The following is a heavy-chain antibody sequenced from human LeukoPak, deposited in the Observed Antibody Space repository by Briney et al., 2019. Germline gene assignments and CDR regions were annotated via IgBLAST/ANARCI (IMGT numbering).Heavy chain of an antibody. J-gene: IGHJ4*02. CDR2: IYYSGST. Sequence: SETLSLTCTVSGGSISSSSYYWGWIRQPPRKGLEWIGSIYYSGSTYYNPSLKSRVTISVDTSKNQFSLKLSSVTAADTAVYYCARELADYDFWSGYHLFDYWGQGTLVTVSS. D-gene: IGHD3-3*01. CDR1: GGSISSSSYY. CDR3: ARELADYDFWSGYHLFDY. V-gene: IGHV4-39*07.